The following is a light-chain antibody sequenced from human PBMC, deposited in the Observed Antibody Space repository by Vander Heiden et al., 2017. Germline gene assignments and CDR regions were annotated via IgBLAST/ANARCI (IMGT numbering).Light chain of an antibody. V-gene: IGKV3-11*01. Sequence: EIVLTQSPATLSLSPGERATLSCRASQSVSSYLAWYQQKPVQAPRLLIYDASNRATGIPDRFTATGSGTDFTLTISSLEPQNIAVYYCQQRSNWLTFGGGTKVEIK. CDR3: QQRSNWLT. CDR2: DAS. CDR1: QSVSSY. J-gene: IGKJ4*01.